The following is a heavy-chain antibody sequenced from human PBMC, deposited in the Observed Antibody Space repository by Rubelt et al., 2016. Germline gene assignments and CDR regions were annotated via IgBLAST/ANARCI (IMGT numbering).Heavy chain of an antibody. CDR3: ARGRSGYDLGLDY. CDR2: INPNSGGT. V-gene: IGHV1-2*02. J-gene: IGHJ4*02. D-gene: IGHD5-12*01. Sequence: MHWVRQTPGQGLEWMGWINPNSGGTNYAQKFQGRVTMTRATSISTAYMELSRLRSDDTAVYYCARGRSGYDLGLDYWGQGTLVTVSS.